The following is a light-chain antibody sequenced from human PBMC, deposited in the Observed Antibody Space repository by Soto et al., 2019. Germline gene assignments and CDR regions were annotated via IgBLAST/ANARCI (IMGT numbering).Light chain of an antibody. J-gene: IGKJ1*01. V-gene: IGKV3-15*01. CDR1: QSVNSY. Sequence: DIVMTQSPATLSVSPGDRATISCRASQSVNSYLAWYQQKPGQAPRLLIYDASTRATGVPARFSGSGSGTEFTLTVRTVQSAAFEVYYCEHYNPWPTFGQGTKVDIK. CDR2: DAS. CDR3: EHYNPWPT.